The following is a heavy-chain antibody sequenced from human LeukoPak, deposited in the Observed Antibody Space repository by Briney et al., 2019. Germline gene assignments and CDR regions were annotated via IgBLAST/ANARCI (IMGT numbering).Heavy chain of an antibody. D-gene: IGHD3-22*01. CDR2: INHSGST. CDR3: ARAVDYYDSSGYYSH. Sequence: PSETLSLTCAVYGGSFSGYYWSWIRQPPGKGLEWIGEINHSGSTNYNPSLKSRVTISVDTSKNQFSLKLSSVTAADTAVYYCARAVDYYDSSGYYSHWGQGTLVTVSS. CDR1: GGSFSGYY. J-gene: IGHJ4*02. V-gene: IGHV4-34*01.